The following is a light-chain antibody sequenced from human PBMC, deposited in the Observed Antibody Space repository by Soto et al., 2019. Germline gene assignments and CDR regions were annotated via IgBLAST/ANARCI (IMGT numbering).Light chain of an antibody. CDR1: QGISRW. Sequence: DIQMTQSPSSVSASVGDRVTITCRASQGISRWLAWYQQKPGKAPNLLIYAASNLQTGVPSRFSGSGSGTDFTLTISSLQREDFATYYCQLANSYPYTFGQGTKLEIK. V-gene: IGKV1-12*01. CDR3: QLANSYPYT. J-gene: IGKJ2*01. CDR2: AAS.